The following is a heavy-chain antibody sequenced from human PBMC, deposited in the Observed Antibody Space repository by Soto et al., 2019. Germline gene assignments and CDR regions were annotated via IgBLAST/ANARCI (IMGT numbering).Heavy chain of an antibody. CDR1: GFSFSSYA. J-gene: IGHJ4*02. CDR3: AKGSIEYSASVDN. D-gene: IGHD5-12*01. V-gene: IGHV3-23*01. Sequence: EVQLLESGGGLVQPGGSLRLSCVASGFSFSSYAMVWVRQAPGKGLEWVSVISARGGSSYFAGTVKGRFTISRENAKNLLSLEMNSLRAEDTAIYFCAKGSIEYSASVDNWGQGTLVLVSS. CDR2: ISARGGSS.